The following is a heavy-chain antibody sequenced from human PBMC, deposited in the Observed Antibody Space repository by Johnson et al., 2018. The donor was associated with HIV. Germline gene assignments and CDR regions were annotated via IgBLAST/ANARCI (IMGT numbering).Heavy chain of an antibody. Sequence: QLVESGGGLVQPGRSLRLSCAASGFTFDDYAMHWVRQAPGKGLEWVSGISWNSGNIGYADSVKGRFTISRDNAKNSLYLQMNSLRVEDTAVYYCAKEGSRGTVTQAPDAFDIWGQGTVVTVSS. V-gene: IGHV3-9*01. D-gene: IGHD4-17*01. J-gene: IGHJ3*02. CDR2: ISWNSGNI. CDR3: AKEGSRGTVTQAPDAFDI. CDR1: GFTFDDYA.